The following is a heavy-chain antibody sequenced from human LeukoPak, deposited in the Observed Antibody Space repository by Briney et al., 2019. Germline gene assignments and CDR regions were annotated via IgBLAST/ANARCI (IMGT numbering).Heavy chain of an antibody. V-gene: IGHV1-69*05. CDR3: ARVRDCSGGSCTGDMDV. D-gene: IGHD2-15*01. CDR2: IIPIFGTA. CDR1: GGTFISYA. Sequence: SVKVSCKASGGTFISYAISWVRQAPGQGLEWMGGIIPIFGTANYAQKFQGRVTITTDESTSTAYMELSSLRSEDTAVYYCARVRDCSGGSCTGDMDVWGKGTTVTVSS. J-gene: IGHJ6*03.